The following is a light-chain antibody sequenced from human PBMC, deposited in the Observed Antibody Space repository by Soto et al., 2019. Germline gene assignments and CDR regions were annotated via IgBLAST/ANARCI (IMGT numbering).Light chain of an antibody. Sequence: QLVLTQPRSVSGSPGQSVTISCTGTSSDVGGYNYVSWYQQHPGKAPKLMIYDVSKRPSGVPDRFSGSKSGNTASLTISGLRAEDEADYYCCSYAGSYTHVFGSGTKLTVL. CDR1: SSDVGGYNY. CDR3: CSYAGSYTHV. V-gene: IGLV2-11*01. J-gene: IGLJ1*01. CDR2: DVS.